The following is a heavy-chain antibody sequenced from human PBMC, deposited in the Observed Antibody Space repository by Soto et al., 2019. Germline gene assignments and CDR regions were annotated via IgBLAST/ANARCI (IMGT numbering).Heavy chain of an antibody. CDR3: AQLSAGINQPTLTTVMTVLDF. CDR1: GFSIKSHY. D-gene: IGHD2-21*02. J-gene: IGHJ4*02. V-gene: IGHV4-59*11. CDR2: IHKNRAA. Sequence: XETLTLTCTVSGFSIKSHYLTWVRQPPGKGLEWIGRIHKNRAAGYRHSSKRRNTLSILRTENQNSLRLPYVTAADTAVYFCAQLSAGINQPTLTTVMTVLDFWGQGDLVTVSS.